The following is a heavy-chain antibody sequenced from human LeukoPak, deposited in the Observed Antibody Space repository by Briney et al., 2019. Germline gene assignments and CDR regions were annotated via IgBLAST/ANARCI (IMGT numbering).Heavy chain of an antibody. CDR1: VYTFTIYY. J-gene: IGHJ3*02. CDR2: INPSGGST. V-gene: IGHV1-46*01. CDR3: ARGGRERYSSGWTDAFDI. Sequence: ASVKVSCKASVYTFTIYYMHWVRQAPGQGLEWMGIINPSGGSTSYAQKFQGRVTMTRDTSTSTVYMELSSLSSEDTAVYYCARGGRERYSSGWTDAFDIWGQGTMVTVSS. D-gene: IGHD6-19*01.